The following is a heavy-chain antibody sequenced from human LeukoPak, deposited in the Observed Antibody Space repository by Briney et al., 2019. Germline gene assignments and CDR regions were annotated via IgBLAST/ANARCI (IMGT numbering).Heavy chain of an antibody. CDR2: IYYSGST. CDR3: SGGSPPDY. CDR1: GGSISSYY. Sequence: SETLSLTCPVSGGSISSYYWSWIRQPPGKGLEWIGYIYYSGSTNYNPSLKSRVTISVDTSKNQFSLKLNSVTAADTAVYYCSGGSPPDYWGQGTLVTVSS. V-gene: IGHV4-59*01. D-gene: IGHD2-15*01. J-gene: IGHJ4*02.